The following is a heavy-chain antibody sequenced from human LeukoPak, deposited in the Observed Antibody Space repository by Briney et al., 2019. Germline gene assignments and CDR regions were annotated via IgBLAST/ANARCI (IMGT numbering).Heavy chain of an antibody. D-gene: IGHD3-9*01. Sequence: GGSLRLSCAVSGVSFSSYGMSWVRQAPGKGLEWVSGITSSGGSTSYADSVKGRFTVSRDNSKNTLFLEMNNLRAEDTATYYCVKDDWAYYFDYWGQGTLVNVSS. V-gene: IGHV3-23*01. CDR3: VKDDWAYYFDY. J-gene: IGHJ4*02. CDR1: GVSFSSYG. CDR2: ITSSGGST.